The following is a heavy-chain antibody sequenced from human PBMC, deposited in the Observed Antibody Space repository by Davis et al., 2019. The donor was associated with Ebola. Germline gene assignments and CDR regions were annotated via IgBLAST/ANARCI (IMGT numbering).Heavy chain of an antibody. CDR2: ISSSSSTI. CDR1: GFTFSSYS. CDR3: ARDSLMSLLYGMDV. J-gene: IGHJ6*02. Sequence: GESLKISCAASGFTFSSYSMNWVRQAPGKGLEWVSYISSSSSTIYYADSVKGRFTISRDNAKNSLFLQMNSLRAEDTAVYYCARDSLMSLLYGMDVWGQGTTVTVSS. D-gene: IGHD1-26*01. V-gene: IGHV3-48*04.